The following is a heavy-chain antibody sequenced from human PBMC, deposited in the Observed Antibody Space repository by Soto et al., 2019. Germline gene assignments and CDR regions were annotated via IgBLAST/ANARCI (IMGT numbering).Heavy chain of an antibody. CDR2: IYYSGST. J-gene: IGHJ4*02. Sequence: QVQLQESGPGLVKPSQTLSLTCTVSGGSISSGGYYWSWIRQHPGKGLEWIGYIYYSGSTYYNPSLKSRVTISVDTSKTQFSLKLSSVTAADTAVYYCARGSIAAAPHFDYWGQGTLVTVSS. CDR3: ARGSIAAAPHFDY. CDR1: GGSISSGGYY. D-gene: IGHD6-13*01. V-gene: IGHV4-31*03.